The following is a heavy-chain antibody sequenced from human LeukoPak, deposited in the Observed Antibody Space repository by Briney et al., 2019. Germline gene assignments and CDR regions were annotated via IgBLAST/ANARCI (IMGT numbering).Heavy chain of an antibody. V-gene: IGHV1-46*01. CDR2: INPSGGST. Sequence: GASVKGSCKASGYTFTSYYMHWVRQAPGQGLEWRGIINPSGGSTSYAQKFQGRVTMTRDTSTSTVYMELSSLRSEDTAVYYCARWEITMVRGSHFDYWGQGTLVTVSS. J-gene: IGHJ4*02. CDR1: GYTFTSYY. CDR3: ARWEITMVRGSHFDY. D-gene: IGHD3-10*01.